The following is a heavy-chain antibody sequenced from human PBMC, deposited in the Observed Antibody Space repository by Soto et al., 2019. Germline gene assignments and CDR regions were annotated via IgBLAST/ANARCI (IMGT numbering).Heavy chain of an antibody. CDR3: AFGNLSYYFDY. Sequence: GGSLRLSCVASGFAFSSFGMHWVRQAPGKGLEWVAIIWYDGSDKYYGDSVKGRFTISRVNSKNTLFLQMNSLRAEDTAVYHCAFGNLSYYFDYWGQGTPVTVSS. V-gene: IGHV3-33*01. J-gene: IGHJ4*02. CDR1: GFAFSSFG. CDR2: IWYDGSDK. D-gene: IGHD3-16*01.